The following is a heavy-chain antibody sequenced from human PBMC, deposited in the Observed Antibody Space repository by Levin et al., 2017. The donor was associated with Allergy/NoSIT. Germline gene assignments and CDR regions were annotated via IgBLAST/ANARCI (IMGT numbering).Heavy chain of an antibody. CDR1: GYTFTSYD. CDR3: ARGGYTQQGSGA. CDR2: MNPNSGNT. Sequence: GESLKISCKASGYTFTSYDINWVRQATGQGLEWMGWMNPNSGNTGYAQKFQGRVTMTRNTSISTAYMELSSLRSEDTAVYYCARGGYTQQGSGAWGQGTLVTVSS. J-gene: IGHJ5*02. V-gene: IGHV1-8*01. D-gene: IGHD3-3*01.